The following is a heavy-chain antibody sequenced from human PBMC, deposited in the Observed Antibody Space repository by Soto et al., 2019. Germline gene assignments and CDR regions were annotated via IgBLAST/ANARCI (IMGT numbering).Heavy chain of an antibody. CDR3: ARDARVGAFDI. V-gene: IGHV4-59*01. Sequence: PSETLSLTCTVSTGSISSYYWSWIRQPPGKGLEWIGYIYYSGSTNYNPSLKSRVTISVDTSKNQFSLKLSSVTAADTAVYYCARDARVGAFDIWGQGTMVTVSS. D-gene: IGHD2-15*01. CDR2: IYYSGST. CDR1: TGSISSYY. J-gene: IGHJ3*02.